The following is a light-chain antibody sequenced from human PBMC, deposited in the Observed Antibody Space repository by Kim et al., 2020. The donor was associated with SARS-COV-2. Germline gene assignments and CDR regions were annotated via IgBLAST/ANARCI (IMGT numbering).Light chain of an antibody. J-gene: IGLJ3*02. V-gene: IGLV3-19*01. Sequence: GQTVRITCQGDSLRIYYASWYQQKPGQAPVLVIFGRNTRPSGIPDRFTGSSSGNTASLTITGAQAEDEANYYCSSRDNSGKHPWLFGGGTKVTVL. CDR3: SSRDNSGKHPWL. CDR1: SLRIYY. CDR2: GRN.